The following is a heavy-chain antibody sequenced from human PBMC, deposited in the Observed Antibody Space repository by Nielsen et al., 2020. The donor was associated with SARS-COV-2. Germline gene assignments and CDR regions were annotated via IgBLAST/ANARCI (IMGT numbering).Heavy chain of an antibody. CDR3: AKDRDSRSAFDY. J-gene: IGHJ4*02. V-gene: IGHV3-30*18. Sequence: GESLKISCAASGFTFSSYGMHWVRQAPGKGLEWVAVISYDGSNKYYADSVKGRFTISRDNSKNTLYLQMNSLRAEDTAVYYCAKDRDSRSAFDYWGQGTLVTVSS. D-gene: IGHD3-22*01. CDR1: GFTFSSYG. CDR2: ISYDGSNK.